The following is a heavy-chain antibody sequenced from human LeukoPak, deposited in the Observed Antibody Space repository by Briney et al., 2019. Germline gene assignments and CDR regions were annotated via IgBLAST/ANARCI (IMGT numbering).Heavy chain of an antibody. V-gene: IGHV3-21*01. D-gene: IGHD3-22*01. CDR1: GFTFSSHS. Sequence: GGSLRLSCAASGFTFSSHSMNWVRQAPGKGLEWVSSISSSSSYIYYADSVKGRFTISRDNAKNSLYLQMNSLRAEDTAVYYCARDSSGYTFDYWGQGTLVTVSS. CDR3: ARDSSGYTFDY. J-gene: IGHJ4*02. CDR2: ISSSSSYI.